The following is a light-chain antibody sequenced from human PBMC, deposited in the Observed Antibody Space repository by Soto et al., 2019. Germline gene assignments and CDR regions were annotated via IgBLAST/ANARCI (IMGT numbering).Light chain of an antibody. CDR1: QTVSSSY. CDR2: GAS. CDR3: QQYGRSPPVK. Sequence: EIVLTQSPGTLSLSPGERATLSSRARQTVSSSYLAWYQQKPGQAPRLLIYGASTRAAGIPDRFSGSGSGTDFTLTISRLEPEDFAVYYCQQYGRSPPVKFGQGTKVEIK. J-gene: IGKJ1*01. V-gene: IGKV3-20*01.